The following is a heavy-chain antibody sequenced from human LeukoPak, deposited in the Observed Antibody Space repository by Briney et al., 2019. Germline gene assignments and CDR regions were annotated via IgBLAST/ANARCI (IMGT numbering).Heavy chain of an antibody. CDR3: ARVMYPSLYINAVFDY. V-gene: IGHV3-74*01. J-gene: IGHJ4*02. CDR2: INSDGSNT. Sequence: GGSLRVYCAASGFTFRNYWMHWVRQAPGKGLVWVSRINSDGSNTNYADSVKGRFTISRDNGKNTLYLQMNSLSAEDTAVYYCARVMYPSLYINAVFDYWGQGTLVIVSS. D-gene: IGHD2-2*01. CDR1: GFTFRNYW.